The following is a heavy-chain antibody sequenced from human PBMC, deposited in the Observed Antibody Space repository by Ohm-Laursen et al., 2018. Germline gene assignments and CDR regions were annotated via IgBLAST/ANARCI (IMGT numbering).Heavy chain of an antibody. CDR1: GFTVRTNH. Sequence: GSLRLSCAASGFTVRTNHMSWVRQAPGKGLEWVSIIYSGDYTNYEDSVKGRFTISRDNSKNTLYLQMNSLRAEDTAVYYCARGLVQLGYHYYGLDVWGQGTTVTVSS. J-gene: IGHJ6*02. D-gene: IGHD6-19*01. V-gene: IGHV3-53*01. CDR3: ARGLVQLGYHYYGLDV. CDR2: IYSGDYT.